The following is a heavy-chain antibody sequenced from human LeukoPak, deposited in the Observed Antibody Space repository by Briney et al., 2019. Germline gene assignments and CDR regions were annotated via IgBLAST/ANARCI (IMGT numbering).Heavy chain of an antibody. J-gene: IGHJ4*02. CDR3: AREGKYYYDSSADY. Sequence: QPGGSLRLSCAASGFTLSSYSMNWVRQAPGKGLEWVSYISSSGSTIYYADSVKGRFTISRDNAKNSLYLQMNSLRAEDTAVYYCAREGKYYYDSSADYWGQGTLVTVSS. CDR1: GFTLSSYS. V-gene: IGHV3-48*04. CDR2: ISSSGSTI. D-gene: IGHD3-22*01.